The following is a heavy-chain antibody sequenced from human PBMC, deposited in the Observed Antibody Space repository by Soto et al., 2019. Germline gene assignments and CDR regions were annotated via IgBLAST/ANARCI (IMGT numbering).Heavy chain of an antibody. V-gene: IGHV4-4*02. CDR1: GGSIGSTNW. CDR2: IFHSGRT. J-gene: IGHJ6*02. D-gene: IGHD3-3*01. CDR3: ARGKNWSGYYFYGMDV. Sequence: SETLSLTCAVSGGSIGSTNWWSWVRQTPGKGLEWIGDIFHSGRTNYNPSLKSRVTISLDKSKNQFSLKLSSVTAADTAVYYCARGKNWSGYYFYGMDVWGQGTTAT.